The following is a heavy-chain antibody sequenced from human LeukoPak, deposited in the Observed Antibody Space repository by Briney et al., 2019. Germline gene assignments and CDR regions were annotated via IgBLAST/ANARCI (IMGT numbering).Heavy chain of an antibody. CDR2: IIPIFGTA. Sequence: ASVKVSCKASGGTFSSYAISWVRQAPGQGLEWMGGIIPIFGTANYAQKFQGRVTITTDESTSTAYMELSSLRSEDTAVYYCARVVAARRGGFDYWGQGTLVTVSS. CDR3: ARVVAARRGGFDY. D-gene: IGHD6-6*01. CDR1: GGTFSSYA. J-gene: IGHJ4*02. V-gene: IGHV1-69*05.